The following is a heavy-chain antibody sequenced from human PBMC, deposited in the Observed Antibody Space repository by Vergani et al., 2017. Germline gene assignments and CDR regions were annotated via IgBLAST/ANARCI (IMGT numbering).Heavy chain of an antibody. Sequence: QVQLVQSGAEVKKPGASVKVSCKASGYPFTSYAMHWVRQAPGQRLEWMGWINAGNGNTKYSQKFQGRVTITRDTSASTAYMELSSLRSEDTAVYYCARSVVVIIEAIGNFDYWGQGTLVTVSS. J-gene: IGHJ4*02. V-gene: IGHV1-3*01. CDR1: GYPFTSYA. CDR3: ARSVVVIIEAIGNFDY. D-gene: IGHD3-3*01. CDR2: INAGNGNT.